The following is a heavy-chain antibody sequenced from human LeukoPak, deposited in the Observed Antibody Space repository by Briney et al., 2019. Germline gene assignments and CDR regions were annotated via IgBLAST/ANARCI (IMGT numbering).Heavy chain of an antibody. CDR3: AKGMEWVVVPAALDV. V-gene: IGHV3-23*01. CDR1: GFIFSSYA. CDR2: ISGSSSTT. J-gene: IGHJ6*02. D-gene: IGHD2-2*01. Sequence: GGSLRLSCAASGFIFSSYAMSWVRQAAGKGLEWVSAISGSSSTTFYADSVKGRFTISRDNSMDTLFLQMNSLRAEDTAVYYCAKGMEWVVVPAALDVWGQGTTVTVSS.